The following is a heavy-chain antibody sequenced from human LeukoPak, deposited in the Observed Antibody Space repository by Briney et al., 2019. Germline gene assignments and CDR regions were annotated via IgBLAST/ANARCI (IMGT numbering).Heavy chain of an antibody. Sequence: ASVKVSCKASGYTFVGYFMYWVRQVPGQGLECMGWINPTSSVTNYAQHFQGRVTMTSDTSISTTYMELSRLTSDDTAVYYCARGPKSFCYYGMDVWGQGTTVTVSS. D-gene: IGHD2/OR15-2a*01. J-gene: IGHJ6*02. CDR1: GYTFVGYF. CDR3: ARGPKSFCYYGMDV. CDR2: INPTSSVT. V-gene: IGHV1-2*02.